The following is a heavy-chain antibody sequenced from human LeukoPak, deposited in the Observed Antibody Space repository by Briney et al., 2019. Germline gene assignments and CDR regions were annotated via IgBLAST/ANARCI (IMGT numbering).Heavy chain of an antibody. V-gene: IGHV3-7*04. J-gene: IGHJ4*02. CDR2: IKQDGSEK. CDR1: GFTFSSYW. Sequence: GGSLRLSCAASGFTFSSYWMNWVRQAPGKGLEWVANIKQDGSEKYYVDSVKGRFTISRDNAKNSLYLQMNSLRAEDTAIYYCARGKDYYDSSSSFDYWSQGTLVTVTS. D-gene: IGHD3-22*01. CDR3: ARGKDYYDSSSSFDY.